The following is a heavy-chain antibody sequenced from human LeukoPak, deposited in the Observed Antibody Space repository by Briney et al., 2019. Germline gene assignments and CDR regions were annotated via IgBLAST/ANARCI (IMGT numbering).Heavy chain of an antibody. CDR2: IYYSGST. J-gene: IGHJ6*03. D-gene: IGHD6-6*01. Sequence: SETLSLTCTVSGGSISNYYWRWIRQPPGKGLEWIGYIYYSGSTKYNPSLKSRVTISVDTSKNQFSLRLSSVTAADTAVYYCARDWGVSARPGYMDVWGKGTTVTVSS. CDR3: ARDWGVSARPGYMDV. V-gene: IGHV4-59*01. CDR1: GGSISNYY.